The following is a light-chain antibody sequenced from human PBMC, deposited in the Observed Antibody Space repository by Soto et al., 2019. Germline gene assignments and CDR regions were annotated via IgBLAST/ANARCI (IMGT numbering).Light chain of an antibody. V-gene: IGKV3-15*01. CDR1: QSGSSN. CDR3: QQYNNWPPWT. CDR2: GAS. J-gene: IGKJ1*01. Sequence: EIVMTQSPATLSVSPGERATLSCKASQSGSSNLAWYQQKPGQAPRLLIYGASTRATGIPARFSGSGSGTEVTLTISSLQSQDFAVYYRQQYNNWPPWTFGQGTKVEIK.